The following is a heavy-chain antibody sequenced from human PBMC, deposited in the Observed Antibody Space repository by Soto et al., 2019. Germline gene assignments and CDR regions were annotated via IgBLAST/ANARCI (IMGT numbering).Heavy chain of an antibody. Sequence: HITLKESGPTLVKPTQTLTLTCTFSGFSLSTSGVGVGWVRQPPGKALEWLALVYWDGEKRYSPSLKSRLTITKDTSKNQAVLTMTNVDPVDTATYYCAHRPNCWSTSCFYFDYWGQGILVTVSS. CDR2: VYWDGEK. V-gene: IGHV2-5*02. CDR3: AHRPNCWSTSCFYFDY. D-gene: IGHD2-2*01. CDR1: GFSLSTSGVG. J-gene: IGHJ4*02.